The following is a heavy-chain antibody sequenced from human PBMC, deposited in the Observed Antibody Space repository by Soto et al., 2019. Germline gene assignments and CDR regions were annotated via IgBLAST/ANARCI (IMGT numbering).Heavy chain of an antibody. V-gene: IGHV3-53*01. CDR1: GFTFSSND. D-gene: IGHD3-22*01. J-gene: IGHJ3*01. CDR2: IYSGGST. Sequence: EVQLVESGGGLIQPGGSLRLSCAASGFTFSSNDMNWVRQAPGKGLEWVSLIYSGGSTYYADSVKGRFTISIDNAKNTLYLQMSSLRAEDTAVYYCATRPLLPGAPWGQGTMGTVSS. CDR3: ATRPLLPGAP.